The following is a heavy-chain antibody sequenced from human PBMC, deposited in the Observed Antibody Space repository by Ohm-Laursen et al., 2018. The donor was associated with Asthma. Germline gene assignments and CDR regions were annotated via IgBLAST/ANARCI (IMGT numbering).Heavy chain of an antibody. V-gene: IGHV1-18*04. CDR1: GYTFTSYG. CDR3: ARDREFGDLDY. J-gene: IGHJ4*02. D-gene: IGHD3-10*01. CDR2: ISAYNGNT. Sequence: ASVKVSCKTSGYTFTSYGISWVRQAPGQGLEWMGWISAYNGNTNYAQKLQGRVTMTTDASTSTAYMELRSLRSDDTAVYYCARDREFGDLDYWGQGTLVTVSS.